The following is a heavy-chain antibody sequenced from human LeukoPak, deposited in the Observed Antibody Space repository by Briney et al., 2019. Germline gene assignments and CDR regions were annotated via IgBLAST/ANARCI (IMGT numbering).Heavy chain of an antibody. V-gene: IGHV4-30-4*08. CDR1: GGSISSGDYY. J-gene: IGHJ4*02. Sequence: SETLSLTCTVSGGSISSGDYYWSWIRQPPGKGLVWIGYIYYSGSTYYNPSLKSRVTISVDTSKNQFSLKLSSVTAADTAVYYCARCPPQTYYDFWSGGTSIDYWGQGTLVTVSS. CDR3: ARCPPQTYYDFWSGGTSIDY. CDR2: IYYSGST. D-gene: IGHD3-3*01.